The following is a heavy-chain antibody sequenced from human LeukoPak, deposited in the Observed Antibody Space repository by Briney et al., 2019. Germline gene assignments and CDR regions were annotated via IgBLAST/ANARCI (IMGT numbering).Heavy chain of an antibody. V-gene: IGHV4-34*01. J-gene: IGHJ4*02. CDR1: GASFTANY. Sequence: PETLSLTCGVYGASFTANYWSWVRQPPGKGLEWVGEINHRGRSNYNPSLNSRITISVDASKRQFSLKLSSVTAADTAVYYCASARWDYWGQGVLVTVSS. CDR2: INHRGRS. CDR3: ASARWDY. D-gene: IGHD5-24*01.